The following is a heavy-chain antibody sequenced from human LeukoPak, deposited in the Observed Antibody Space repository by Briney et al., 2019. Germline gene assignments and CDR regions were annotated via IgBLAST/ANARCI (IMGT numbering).Heavy chain of an antibody. CDR2: IIPIFGTA. D-gene: IGHD3-22*01. V-gene: IGHV1-69*05. CDR3: ARGDYDSSGYYGQLSYAFDI. Sequence: GASVNVSCKASGGTFSSYAISWVRQAPGQGLEWMGGIIPIFGTANYAQKFQGRVTITTDESTSTAYMELSSLRSEDTAVYYCARGDYDSSGYYGQLSYAFDIRGQGTMVTVSS. J-gene: IGHJ3*02. CDR1: GGTFSSYA.